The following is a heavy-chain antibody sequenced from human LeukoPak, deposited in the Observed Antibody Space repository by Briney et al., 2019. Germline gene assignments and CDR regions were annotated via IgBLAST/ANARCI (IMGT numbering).Heavy chain of an antibody. D-gene: IGHD3-10*01. CDR3: ARKYVSGSNYYAQPFDY. Sequence: ASVKVSCKASGYTFTGYYMHWVRQAPGQRLEWMGWINPNSGGTNYAQKFQGRVTMTRDTSISTAYMELSRLRSDDTAVYYCARKYVSGSNYYAQPFDYWGQGTLVTVSS. J-gene: IGHJ4*02. V-gene: IGHV1-2*02. CDR2: INPNSGGT. CDR1: GYTFTGYY.